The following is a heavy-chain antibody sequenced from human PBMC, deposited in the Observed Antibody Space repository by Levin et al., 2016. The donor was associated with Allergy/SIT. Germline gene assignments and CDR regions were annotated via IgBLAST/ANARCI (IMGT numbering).Heavy chain of an antibody. CDR2: INHSGST. J-gene: IGHJ6*02. Sequence: SETLSLTCAVYGGSFSGYYWSWIRQPPGKGLEWIGEINHSGSTNYNPSLKSRVTISVDTSKNQFSLKLSSVTAADTAVYYCARGVVAGTTDYYYYGMDVWGQGTTVTVSS. V-gene: IGHV4-34*01. D-gene: IGHD6-19*01. CDR1: GGSFSGYY. CDR3: ARGVVAGTTDYYYYGMDV.